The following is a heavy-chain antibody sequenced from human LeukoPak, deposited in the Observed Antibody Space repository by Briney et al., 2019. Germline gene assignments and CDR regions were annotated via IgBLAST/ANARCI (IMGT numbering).Heavy chain of an antibody. CDR3: ARGPMFGSGSYYNY. J-gene: IGHJ4*02. D-gene: IGHD3-10*01. V-gene: IGHV1-69*05. CDR2: IIPIFGTA. Sequence: GSSVKVSCKASGGTFSSYAISWVRQAPGQGLEWMGGIIPIFGTANYAQKFQGRVTITTDESTSTAYMELCSLRSEDTAVYYCARGPMFGSGSYYNYWGQGTLVTVSS. CDR1: GGTFSSYA.